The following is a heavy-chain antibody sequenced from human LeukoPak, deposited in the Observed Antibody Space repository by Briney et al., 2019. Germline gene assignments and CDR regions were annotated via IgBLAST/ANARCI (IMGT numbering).Heavy chain of an antibody. CDR1: GGSISSSSYY. D-gene: IGHD3-22*01. J-gene: IGHJ4*02. CDR2: IYYSGST. CDR3: ARGPTYYYDSSGYCFDY. Sequence: SETLSLTCTVSGGSISSSSYYWGWIRQPPGKGLEWIGSIYYSGSTYYNPSLKSRVTISVDTSKTQFSLKLSSVTAADTAVYYCARGPTYYYDSSGYCFDYWGQGTLVTVSS. V-gene: IGHV4-39*01.